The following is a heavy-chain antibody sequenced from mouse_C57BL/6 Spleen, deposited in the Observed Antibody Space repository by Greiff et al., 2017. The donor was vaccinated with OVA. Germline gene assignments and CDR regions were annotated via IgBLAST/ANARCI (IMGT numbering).Heavy chain of an antibody. J-gene: IGHJ3*01. CDR3: ARDWGVTSWFAY. CDR1: GFTFSSYA. V-gene: IGHV5-4*01. Sequence: EVQGVESGGGLVKPGGSLKLSCAASGFTFSSYAMSWVRQTPEKRLEWVATISDGGSYTYYPDNVKGRFTISRDNAKNNLYLQMSHLKSEDTAMYYCARDWGVTSWFAYWGQGTLVTVSA. CDR2: ISDGGSYT. D-gene: IGHD2-2*01.